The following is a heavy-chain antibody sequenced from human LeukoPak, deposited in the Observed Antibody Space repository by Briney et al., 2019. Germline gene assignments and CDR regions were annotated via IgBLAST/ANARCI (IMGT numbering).Heavy chain of an antibody. Sequence: GGSLRLSCAASGFTFSRNYMSWVRQAPGKGLEWVSVIYSGGSTNYADSVKGRFTISSDNSKNTVYLQMDGLRAEDTAVYYCASLQMTDAGGWFDPWGQGTLVTVSS. D-gene: IGHD2-21*02. J-gene: IGHJ5*02. V-gene: IGHV3-53*01. CDR2: IYSGGST. CDR1: GFTFSRNY. CDR3: ASLQMTDAGGWFDP.